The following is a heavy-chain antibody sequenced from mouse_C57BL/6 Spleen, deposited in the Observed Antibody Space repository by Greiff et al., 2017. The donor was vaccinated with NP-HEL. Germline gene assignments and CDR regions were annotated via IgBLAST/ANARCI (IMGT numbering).Heavy chain of an antibody. CDR1: GYAFSSSW. V-gene: IGHV1-82*01. Sequence: QVQLKESGPELVKPGASVKISCKASGYAFSSSWMNWVKQRPGKGLEWIGRIYPGDGDTNYNGKFKGKATLTADKSSSTAYMQLSSQTSEDSAVNVCARLYLDYWGQGTTLTVSS. J-gene: IGHJ2*01. CDR3: ARLYLDY. CDR2: IYPGDGDT.